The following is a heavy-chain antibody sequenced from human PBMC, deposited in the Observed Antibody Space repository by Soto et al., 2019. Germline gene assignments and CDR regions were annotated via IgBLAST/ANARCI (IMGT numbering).Heavy chain of an antibody. D-gene: IGHD6-13*01. CDR2: IYSGGST. CDR1: GFTVSSNY. Sequence: EVQLVESGGGLVQPGGSLRLSCAASGFTVSSNYMSWVRQAPGKGLEWVSVIYSGGSTYYADSVKGRFTISRDNSKNTLYLQMNSLRAEDTAVYYCARERSSSWSRWYYYYYYGMDVWGQGTTVTVSS. V-gene: IGHV3-66*01. CDR3: ARERSSSWSRWYYYYYYGMDV. J-gene: IGHJ6*02.